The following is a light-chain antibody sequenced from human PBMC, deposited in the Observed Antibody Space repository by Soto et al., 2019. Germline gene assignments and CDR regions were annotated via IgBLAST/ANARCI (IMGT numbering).Light chain of an antibody. CDR1: RSISNY. J-gene: IGKJ2*01. CDR2: ASV. V-gene: IGKV1-39*01. CDR3: QQSYNTPYT. Sequence: DIQMTQSPSSLSVSVGDKVTITCRASRSISNYLNWYQQKPGKGPELLIYASVNLQSGVPSRFSGSGSGTDFTLTINSLQPDDFATYYCQQSYNTPYTFGQGTKREI.